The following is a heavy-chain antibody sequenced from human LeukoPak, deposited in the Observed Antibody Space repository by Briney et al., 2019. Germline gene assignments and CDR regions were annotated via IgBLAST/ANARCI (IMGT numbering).Heavy chain of an antibody. V-gene: IGHV3-53*01. D-gene: IGHD2-2*02. Sequence: PGTSLRLSCAASGFTVSSNYMSWVRQAPGKGLEWVSVIYSGGSTYYADSVKGRFTISRDNSKNTLYLQMNSLRAEDTAVYYCARDFRYCSSTSCYNVDYWGQGTLVTVSS. J-gene: IGHJ4*02. CDR1: GFTVSSNY. CDR2: IYSGGST. CDR3: ARDFRYCSSTSCYNVDY.